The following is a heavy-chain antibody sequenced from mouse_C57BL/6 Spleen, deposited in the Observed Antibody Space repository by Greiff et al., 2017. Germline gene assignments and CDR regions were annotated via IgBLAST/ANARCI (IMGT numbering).Heavy chain of an antibody. D-gene: IGHD3-2*02. CDR1: GYTFTSYW. J-gene: IGHJ4*01. CDR3: ARSLSDSSGYYYAMDY. V-gene: IGHV1-7*01. Sequence: QVQLKESGAELAKPGASVKLSCKASGYTFTSYWMHWVKQRPGQGLEWIGYINPSSGYTKYNQKFKDKAPLTADKSSSTAYMQLSSLTYEDSAVYYCARSLSDSSGYYYAMDYWGQGTSVTVSS. CDR2: INPSSGYT.